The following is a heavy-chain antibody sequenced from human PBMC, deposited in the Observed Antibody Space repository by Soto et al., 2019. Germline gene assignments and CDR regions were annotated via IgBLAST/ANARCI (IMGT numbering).Heavy chain of an antibody. J-gene: IGHJ4*02. Sequence: GGSLRLSCAASGFTFDDYAMHWVRQAPGKGLEWVSGISWNSGSIGYADSVKGRFTISRDNAKNSLYLQMNSLRAEDTALYYCATYSSGFATYWGQGTLVTVSS. D-gene: IGHD6-19*01. CDR3: ATYSSGFATY. V-gene: IGHV3-9*01. CDR2: ISWNSGSI. CDR1: GFTFDDYA.